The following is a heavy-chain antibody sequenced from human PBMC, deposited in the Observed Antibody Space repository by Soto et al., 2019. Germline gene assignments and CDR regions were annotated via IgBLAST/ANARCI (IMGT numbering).Heavy chain of an antibody. Sequence: EVQLLQSGGGLVQPGGSLRLSCAASGFTFSTYAMAWVRQPPGKGLEWVSTVSGGGDHTYYADSVKGRSTISRDASTNTLYLQMDSLRVEDTAVYYCAKSGFADLEYWGQGALVTVSS. CDR1: GFTFSTYA. D-gene: IGHD1-26*01. V-gene: IGHV3-23*01. CDR3: AKSGFADLEY. CDR2: VSGGGDHT. J-gene: IGHJ1*01.